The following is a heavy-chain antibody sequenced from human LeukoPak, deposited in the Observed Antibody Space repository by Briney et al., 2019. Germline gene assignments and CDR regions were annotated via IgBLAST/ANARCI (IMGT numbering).Heavy chain of an antibody. Sequence: PGGSLRLSCAASGFTFSSYAMSWVRQAPGKGLEWVSAISGSGGSTYYADSVKGRFTISRDNSKNTLYLQMNSLRAEDTAVYYCARDGRDGYNYFDYWGQGTLVTVSS. CDR3: ARDGRDGYNYFDY. V-gene: IGHV3-23*01. J-gene: IGHJ4*02. CDR2: ISGSGGST. D-gene: IGHD5-24*01. CDR1: GFTFSSYA.